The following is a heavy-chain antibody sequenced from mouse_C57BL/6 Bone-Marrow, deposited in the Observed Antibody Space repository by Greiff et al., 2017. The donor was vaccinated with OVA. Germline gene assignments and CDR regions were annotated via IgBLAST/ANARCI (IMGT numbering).Heavy chain of an antibody. Sequence: EVKLQESGPGLVKPSQSLSLTCSVTGYSITSGYYWNWIRQFPGNKLEWMGYISYDGSNNYNPSLKNRISITRDTSKNQFFLKLNSVTTEDTATYYCARDGGYSNYGPYYFDYWGQGTTLTVSS. CDR3: ARDGGYSNYGPYYFDY. CDR1: GYSITSGYY. J-gene: IGHJ2*01. D-gene: IGHD2-5*01. V-gene: IGHV3-6*01. CDR2: ISYDGSN.